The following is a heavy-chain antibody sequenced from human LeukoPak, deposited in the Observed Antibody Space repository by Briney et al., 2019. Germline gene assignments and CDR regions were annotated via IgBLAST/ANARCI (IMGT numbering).Heavy chain of an antibody. CDR1: GYTFTSYG. CDR3: ARDRMAAAGDGRAFDI. J-gene: IGHJ3*02. CDR2: ISAYNGNT. D-gene: IGHD6-13*01. V-gene: IGHV1-18*01. Sequence: ASVKVSCKASGYTFTSYGISWVRQAPGQGLEWMGWISAYNGNTNYAQKLQGRVTMTTDTSTSTAYMELRSLRSDDTAVYYCARDRMAAAGDGRAFDIWGQGTMVTVSS.